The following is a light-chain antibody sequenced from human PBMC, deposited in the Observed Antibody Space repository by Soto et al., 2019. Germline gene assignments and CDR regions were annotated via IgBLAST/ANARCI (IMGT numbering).Light chain of an antibody. CDR2: ANF. CDR3: QSYDSSLSGTVV. V-gene: IGLV1-40*01. Sequence: QSALTQPPSVSGAPGQRVTISCTGSSSNIGAGYDVHWYQQLPGTAPKLLIYANFNRPSGVPDRFSGSKSGTSASLAITELQAEDEADYYCQSYDSSLSGTVVFGGGTKLTVL. J-gene: IGLJ2*01. CDR1: SSNIGAGYD.